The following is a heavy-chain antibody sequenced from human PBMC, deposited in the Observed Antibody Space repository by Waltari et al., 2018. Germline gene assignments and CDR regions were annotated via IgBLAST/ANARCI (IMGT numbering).Heavy chain of an antibody. CDR2: IYHSGSN. J-gene: IGHJ6*02. CDR1: GGSISSSNW. D-gene: IGHD2-21*02. CDR3: ASYCGGDCYPTYYYYGMDV. V-gene: IGHV4-4*02. Sequence: QVQLQESGPGLVKPSGTLSLTCAVSGGSISSSNWWSWVRQPPGKGLEWIGEIYHSGSNNYTPSLKSRVTISVDKSKNQVSRKLSAVTAADTAVYYCASYCGGDCYPTYYYYGMDVWGQGTTVTVSS.